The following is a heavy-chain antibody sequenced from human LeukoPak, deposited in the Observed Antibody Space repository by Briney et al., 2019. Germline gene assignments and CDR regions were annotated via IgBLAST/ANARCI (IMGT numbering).Heavy chain of an antibody. CDR1: GGSISTYY. Sequence: PSETLSLTCTVSGGSISTYYWTWLRQPPGKGLEWIGYNSYSGNTNYNPSPRSRVSVSVDMSMSQFSLKLTSVTAADTAVYYCARAGSGWSFDYWGQGTLVTVSS. V-gene: IGHV4-59*01. CDR3: ARAGSGWSFDY. J-gene: IGHJ4*02. D-gene: IGHD6-19*01. CDR2: NSYSGNT.